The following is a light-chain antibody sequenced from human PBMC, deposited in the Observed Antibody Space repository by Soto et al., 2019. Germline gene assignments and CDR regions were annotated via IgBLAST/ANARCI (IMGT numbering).Light chain of an antibody. J-gene: IGKJ1*01. CDR2: AAS. CDR1: QGISTY. CDR3: QQLITYPQT. V-gene: IGKV1-9*01. Sequence: QLTQSPSFVSAKKGDRVTMTCRASQGISTYLAWYQQKPGKAPKLLIYAASTLQSGVPSRFSGSGSGTEFALAISSLQPEDFATYYCQQLITYPQTFGQGTKVDI.